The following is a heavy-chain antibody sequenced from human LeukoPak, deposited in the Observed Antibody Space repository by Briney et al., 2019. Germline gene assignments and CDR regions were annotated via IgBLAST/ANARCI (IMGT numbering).Heavy chain of an antibody. D-gene: IGHD3/OR15-3a*01. V-gene: IGHV4-34*01. CDR3: ARERVGTGYSGIFDY. J-gene: IGHJ4*02. CDR2: SYHSGST. Sequence: SETLSLTCAVYGGSFSGYYWGWIRQPPGKGLEWIGRSYHSGSTYYNPSLKSRVSISVDTSKNQFSLKLSSVTAADTAVYYCARERVGTGYSGIFDYWGQGTLVTVSS. CDR1: GGSFSGYY.